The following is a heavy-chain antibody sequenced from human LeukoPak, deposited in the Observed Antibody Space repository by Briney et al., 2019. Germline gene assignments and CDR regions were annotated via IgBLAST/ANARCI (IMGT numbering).Heavy chain of an antibody. CDR2: IYSGGST. CDR3: ARGGYSYAFDI. J-gene: IGHJ3*02. D-gene: IGHD3-22*01. CDR1: GFTVSSNY. Sequence: PGGSLILSCAASGFTVSSNYMSWVRQAPGKGLEWVSVIYSGGSTYYADSVKGRFTISRDNSKNTLYLQMNSLRAEDTAVYYCARGGYSYAFDIWGQGTMVTVSS. V-gene: IGHV3-53*01.